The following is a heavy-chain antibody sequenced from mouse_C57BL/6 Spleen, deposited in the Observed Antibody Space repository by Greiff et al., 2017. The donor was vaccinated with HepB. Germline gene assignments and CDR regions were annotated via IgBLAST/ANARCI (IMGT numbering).Heavy chain of an antibody. D-gene: IGHD2-2*01. Sequence: QVQLQQPGAELVRPGSSVKLSCKASGYTFTSYWMHWVKQRPIQGLEWIGNIDPSDSETHYNQKFKDKATLTVDKSSSTAYMQLSSLTSEDSAVYYCARLESMVTDFHYFDYWGQGTTLTVSS. CDR1: GYTFTSYW. V-gene: IGHV1-52*01. CDR2: IDPSDSET. CDR3: ARLESMVTDFHYFDY. J-gene: IGHJ2*01.